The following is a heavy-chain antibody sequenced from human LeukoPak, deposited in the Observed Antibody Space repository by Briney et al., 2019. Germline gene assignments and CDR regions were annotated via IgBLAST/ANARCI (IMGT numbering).Heavy chain of an antibody. CDR3: ASLDSSGQTGDY. V-gene: IGHV4-39*01. CDR2: IYYSGST. J-gene: IGHJ4*02. CDR1: GGSISSSSYY. Sequence: SETLSLTCTVSGGSISSSSYYWGWIRQPPGKGLEWIGSIYYSGSTYYNPSLKSRVTIYVDTSNNHFSLKLSSVTAADTAVYYCASLDSSGQTGDYWGQGTLVTVSS. D-gene: IGHD3-22*01.